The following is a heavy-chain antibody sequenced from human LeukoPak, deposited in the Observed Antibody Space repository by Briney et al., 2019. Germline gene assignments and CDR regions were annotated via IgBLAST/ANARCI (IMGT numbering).Heavy chain of an antibody. CDR3: ARGRYRHYFDY. V-gene: IGHV3-48*03. CDR1: GFSFSSYE. Sequence: GGSLRLSCAASGFSFSSYEMNWVRQAPGKGLEWVSYGSSSGRTIYYADSVKGRFTISRDNAKNSLYLQMNSLRAEDTAVYYCARGRYRHYFDYWGQGTLVTVSS. D-gene: IGHD3-16*02. CDR2: GSSSGRTI. J-gene: IGHJ4*02.